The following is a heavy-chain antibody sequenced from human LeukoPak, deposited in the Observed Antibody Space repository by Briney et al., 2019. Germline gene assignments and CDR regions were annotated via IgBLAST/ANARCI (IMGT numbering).Heavy chain of an antibody. D-gene: IGHD3-10*01. V-gene: IGHV3-23*01. CDR2: ISGSGGST. Sequence: GGSLRLSCAASGFTFSSYAMSWVRQAPGKGLGWVSAISGSGGSTYYADSVKGRFTISRDNSKNTLYLQMNSLRAEDTAVYYCAKRWFGAELIDYWGQGTLVTVSS. CDR1: GFTFSSYA. J-gene: IGHJ4*02. CDR3: AKRWFGAELIDY.